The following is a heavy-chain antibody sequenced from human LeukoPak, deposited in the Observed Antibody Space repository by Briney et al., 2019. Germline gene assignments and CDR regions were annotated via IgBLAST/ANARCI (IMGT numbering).Heavy chain of an antibody. V-gene: IGHV1-69*06. Sequence: SVKVSCKASGGTFSSYAISWVRQAPGQGLEWMGGIIPIFGTANYAQKFQGRVTITADKPTSTAYMELSSLRSEDTAVYYCASGPRTYYDFWSGYYIDYWGQGTLVTVSS. CDR1: GGTFSSYA. CDR3: ASGPRTYYDFWSGYYIDY. CDR2: IIPIFGTA. D-gene: IGHD3-3*01. J-gene: IGHJ4*02.